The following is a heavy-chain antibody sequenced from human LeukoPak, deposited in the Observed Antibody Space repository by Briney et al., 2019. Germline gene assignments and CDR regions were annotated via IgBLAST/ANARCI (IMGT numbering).Heavy chain of an antibody. CDR1: GGSISSYY. CDR2: IYDTGST. J-gene: IGHJ4*02. V-gene: IGHV4-59*01. D-gene: IGHD4-17*01. CDR3: ARITYGPPDY. Sequence: SETLSLTCTANGGSISSYYWSLIRQPPGKGLEWIGYIYDTGSTNYNPSLKSRVTISIDTSKNQFSLNLRSVTAADTAVYYCARITYGPPDYWGQGTLVTVSS.